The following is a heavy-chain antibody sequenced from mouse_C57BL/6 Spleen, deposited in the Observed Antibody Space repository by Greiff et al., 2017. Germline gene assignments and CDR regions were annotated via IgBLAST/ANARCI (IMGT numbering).Heavy chain of an antibody. D-gene: IGHD2-3*01. CDR1: GYTFTDYN. J-gene: IGHJ3*01. CDR2: INPNNGGT. CDR3: ARWYEGGFAY. V-gene: IGHV1-22*01. Sequence: VQLQQSGPELVKPGASVKMSCKASGYTFTDYNMHWVKQSHGKGLEWIGYINPNNGGTSYNQKFKGNATLTVNKSSSTAYMRLRSLTSGDSAVYYWARWYEGGFAYWGQGTLVTVSA.